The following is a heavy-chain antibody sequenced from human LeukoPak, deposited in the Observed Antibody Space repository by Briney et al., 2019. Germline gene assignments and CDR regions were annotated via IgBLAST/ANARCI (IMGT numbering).Heavy chain of an antibody. CDR2: INHSGSN. Sequence: SETRSPTSAVYGGSFSGYYWSWIRQLPEEWMEWNGEINHSGSNPYNPSLKSRVTITVDTSKNQFSLKLSSVTAADTAVYYCARGPQALRVLYGGYNSFDYWGQGTLVIVSS. V-gene: IGHV4-34*01. CDR3: ARGPQALRVLYGGYNSFDY. D-gene: IGHD5-24*01. CDR1: GGSFSGYY. J-gene: IGHJ4*02.